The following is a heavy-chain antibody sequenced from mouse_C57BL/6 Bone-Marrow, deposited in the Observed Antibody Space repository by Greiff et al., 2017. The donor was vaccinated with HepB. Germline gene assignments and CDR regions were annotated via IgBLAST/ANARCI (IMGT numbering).Heavy chain of an antibody. J-gene: IGHJ1*03. CDR1: GYTFTNYW. CDR2: IYPGGGYT. V-gene: IGHV1-63*01. CDR3: AREPSYWYFDV. Sequence: VKLMESGAELVRPGTSVKMSCKASGYTFTNYWIGWAKQRPGHGLEWIGDIYPGGGYTNYNEKFKGKATLTADKSSSTAYMQFSSLTSEDSAIYYCAREPSYWYFDVWGTGTTVTVSS.